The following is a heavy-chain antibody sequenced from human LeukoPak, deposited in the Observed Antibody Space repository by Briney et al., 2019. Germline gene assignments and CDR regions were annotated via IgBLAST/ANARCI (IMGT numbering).Heavy chain of an antibody. D-gene: IGHD5-18*01. J-gene: IGHJ4*02. V-gene: IGHV5-51*01. CDR2: IYPGDFDT. CDR3: ARRGEAMDPFDY. Sequence: GESLKISCKDSGYSFTSYWIGWVRQMPGKGLEWMGIIYPGDFDTRYSPSFQGQVTISADKSINTAYPQWSSLKASDTAIYYCARRGEAMDPFDYWGQGTLVTVSS. CDR1: GYSFTSYW.